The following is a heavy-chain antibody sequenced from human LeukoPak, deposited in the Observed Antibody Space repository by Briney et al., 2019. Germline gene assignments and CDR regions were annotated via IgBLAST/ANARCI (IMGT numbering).Heavy chain of an antibody. D-gene: IGHD3-22*01. CDR1: GGTFSSYA. CDR3: ARDTPYYYDSSGYYSAYFDY. CDR2: VIPIFGTA. Sequence: ASVKVSCKASGGTFSSYAISWVRQAPGQGLEWMGGVIPIFGTANYAQKFQGRVTITTDDSTSSAYMDLSSLRSEDTAVYYCARDTPYYYDSSGYYSAYFDYWGQGTLVTVSS. J-gene: IGHJ4*02. V-gene: IGHV1-69*05.